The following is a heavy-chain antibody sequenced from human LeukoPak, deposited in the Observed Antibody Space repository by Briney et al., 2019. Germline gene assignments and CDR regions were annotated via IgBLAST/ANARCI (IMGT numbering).Heavy chain of an antibody. J-gene: IGHJ4*02. Sequence: AGGSLRLSCAASGFTFSSYSMNWVRQAPGKGLEWVSAISGSGGSTSYADSVKGRFTISRDNSKHTLYLQMNSPRAEDTAVYYCAKDRVSVYYYDSSGYYYFDYWGQGTLVTVSS. CDR1: GFTFSSYS. V-gene: IGHV3-23*01. CDR2: ISGSGGST. CDR3: AKDRVSVYYYDSSGYYYFDY. D-gene: IGHD3-22*01.